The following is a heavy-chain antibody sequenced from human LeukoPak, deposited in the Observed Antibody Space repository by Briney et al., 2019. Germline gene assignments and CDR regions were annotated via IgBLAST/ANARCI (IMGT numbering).Heavy chain of an antibody. J-gene: IGHJ6*03. V-gene: IGHV3-48*03. CDR2: ISSSGSTI. CDR1: GFTFSSYE. Sequence: PGGSLRLSCAASGFTFSSYEMNWVRQAPGKGLEWVSYISSSGSTIYYADSVKGRFTISRGNAKNSLYLQMNSLRAEDTAVYYCARAGYSSSWRYYYMDVWGKGTTVTVSS. CDR3: ARAGYSSSWRYYYMDV. D-gene: IGHD6-13*01.